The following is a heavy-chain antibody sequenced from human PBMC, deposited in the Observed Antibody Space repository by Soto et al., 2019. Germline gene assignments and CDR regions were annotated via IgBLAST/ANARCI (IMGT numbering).Heavy chain of an antibody. CDR1: GGSISSGGYY. J-gene: IGHJ4*02. Sequence: SETLSLTCTVSGGSISSGGYYWSWIRQHPGKGLEWIGYIYYSGSTYYNPSLKCRVTISVATSKNQFSLKLSSVTAADTAVYYYARSRYSGSYCFDYWGQGILVTVSS. D-gene: IGHD1-26*01. CDR3: ARSRYSGSYCFDY. V-gene: IGHV4-31*03. CDR2: IYYSGST.